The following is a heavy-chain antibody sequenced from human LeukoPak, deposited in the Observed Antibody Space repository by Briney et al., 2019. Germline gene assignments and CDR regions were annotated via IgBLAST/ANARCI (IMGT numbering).Heavy chain of an antibody. CDR2: IYTSGST. CDR3: ARDSEVGVYYDTY. CDR1: GGSISSGSHY. V-gene: IGHV4-61*02. D-gene: IGHD3-3*01. J-gene: IGHJ4*02. Sequence: PSETLSLTCTVSGGSISSGSHYWSWIRQPAGKGLEWIGRIYTSGSTNYNPSLKSRVTISVDTSKNQFSLKLSSVTAADTAVYYCARDSEVGVYYDTYWGQGTLVTVSS.